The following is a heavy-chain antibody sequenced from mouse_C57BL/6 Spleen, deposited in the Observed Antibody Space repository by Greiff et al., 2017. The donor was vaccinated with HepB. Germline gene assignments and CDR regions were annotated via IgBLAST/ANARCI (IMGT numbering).Heavy chain of an antibody. CDR1: GYTFTSYW. V-gene: IGHV1-59*01. CDR3: ARDSSGYVGNFDY. CDR2: IAPSDSYT. Sequence: QVQLKQPGAELVRPGTSVKLSCKASGYTFTSYWMHWVKQRPGQGLEWIGVIAPSDSYTNYNQKFKGKATLTVDTSSSTAYMQLSSLASDDSAVYDCARDSSGYVGNFDYWGQGTTLTVSS. J-gene: IGHJ2*01. D-gene: IGHD3-2*02.